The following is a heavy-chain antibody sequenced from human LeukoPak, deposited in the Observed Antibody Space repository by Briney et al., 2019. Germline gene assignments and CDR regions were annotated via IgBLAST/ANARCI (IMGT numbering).Heavy chain of an antibody. D-gene: IGHD2-2*01. Sequence: GGSLRLSCAASGFTSSSYSMNWVRQAPGKGLEWVSSISSSSSSYIYYADSVKGRFTISRDNAKNSLYLQMNSLRAEDTAVYYCARDGSYCSSTSCPKGYFDYWGQGTLVTVSS. V-gene: IGHV3-21*01. CDR2: ISSSSSSYI. CDR1: GFTSSSYS. J-gene: IGHJ4*02. CDR3: ARDGSYCSSTSCPKGYFDY.